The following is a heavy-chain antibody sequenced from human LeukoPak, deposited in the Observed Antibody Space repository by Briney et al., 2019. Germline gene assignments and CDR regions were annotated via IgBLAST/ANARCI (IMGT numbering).Heavy chain of an antibody. CDR1: GFTFSSYG. Sequence: GGSLRLSCAASGFTFSSYGMHWVRQAPGKGLEWVSGITWNSDRKGYADSVKGRFTISRDNAKNSLYLQMSSLRAEDMALYYCAKAGGSGYYNDAFDIWGQGTMVTVSS. CDR3: AKAGGSGYYNDAFDI. D-gene: IGHD3-22*01. CDR2: ITWNSDRK. V-gene: IGHV3-9*03. J-gene: IGHJ3*02.